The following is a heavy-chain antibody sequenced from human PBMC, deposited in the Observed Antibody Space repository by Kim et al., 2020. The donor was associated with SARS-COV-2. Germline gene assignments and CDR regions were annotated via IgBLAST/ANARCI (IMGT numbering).Heavy chain of an antibody. Sequence: SETLSLTCTVSGGSVSSGSYYWSWIRQPPGKGLEWIGYIYYSGSTNYNPSLKSRVTISVDTSKNQFSLKLSSVTAADTAVYYCARARMDVTMVRGAVDY. CDR1: GGSVSSGSYY. CDR3: ARARMDVTMVRGAVDY. V-gene: IGHV4-61*01. J-gene: IGHJ4*01. D-gene: IGHD3-10*01. CDR2: IYYSGST.